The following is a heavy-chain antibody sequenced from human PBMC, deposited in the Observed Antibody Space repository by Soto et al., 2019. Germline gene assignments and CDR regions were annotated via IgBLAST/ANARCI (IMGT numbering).Heavy chain of an antibody. D-gene: IGHD1-26*01. CDR3: ARDGGRNAGGIDY. CDR1: GGTFSSYS. Sequence: QVQLVQSGAVVKKPGSSVKVSCKASGGTFSSYSINWVRQAPGQGLEWMGEIIPIFGTANYAQKFQGRVTITEDESTSPAYMELSSLRSEDTAVYYCARDGGRNAGGIDYWGQGTLVTVSS. J-gene: IGHJ4*02. CDR2: IIPIFGTA. V-gene: IGHV1-69*01.